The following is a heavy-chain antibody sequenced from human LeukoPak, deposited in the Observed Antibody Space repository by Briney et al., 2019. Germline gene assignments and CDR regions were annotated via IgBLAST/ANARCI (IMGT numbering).Heavy chain of an antibody. CDR1: GGSISSYY. CDR3: ARDGGSPGYFQH. D-gene: IGHD2-15*01. Sequence: ETLSLTCTVSGGSISSYYCSWIRQPAGKGLEWIGRTYTSGSTNYNPSLKSRVTMSVDTSKNQFSLKLSSVTAADTAVYYCARDGGSPGYFQHWGQGTLVTVSS. V-gene: IGHV4-4*07. CDR2: TYTSGST. J-gene: IGHJ1*01.